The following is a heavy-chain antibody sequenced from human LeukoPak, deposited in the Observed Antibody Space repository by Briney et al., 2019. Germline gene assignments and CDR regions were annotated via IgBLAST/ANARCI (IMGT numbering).Heavy chain of an antibody. V-gene: IGHV3-48*03. CDR1: GFTFSSYE. CDR2: ISSSGSTI. D-gene: IGHD3/OR15-3a*01. J-gene: IGHJ4*02. Sequence: GGSLRLSCAASGFTFSSYEMNWVRQAPGKGLEWVSYISSSGSTIYYADSVKGRFTISRDNSKNTLYLQMNSLRAEDTAVYYCAKVFGLRVAAPIDYWGQGTLVTVSS. CDR3: AKVFGLRVAAPIDY.